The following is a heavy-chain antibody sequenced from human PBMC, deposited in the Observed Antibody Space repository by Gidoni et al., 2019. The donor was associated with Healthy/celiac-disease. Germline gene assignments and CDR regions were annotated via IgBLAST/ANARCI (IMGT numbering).Heavy chain of an antibody. J-gene: IGHJ4*02. D-gene: IGHD2-15*01. Sequence: QVQLQQWGAGLLKPSETLSLTCAVNGGSFSGYYWSWIRQPPGKGLEWIGEINHSGSTNYNPSLKSRVTISVDTSKIQFSLKLSSVTAADTAVYYCARWWFHYFDYWGQGTLVTVSS. CDR2: INHSGST. CDR1: GGSFSGYY. V-gene: IGHV4-34*01. CDR3: ARWWFHYFDY.